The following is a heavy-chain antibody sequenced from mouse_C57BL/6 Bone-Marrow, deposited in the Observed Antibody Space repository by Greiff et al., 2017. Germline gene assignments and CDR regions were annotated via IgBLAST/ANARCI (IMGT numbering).Heavy chain of an antibody. CDR2: IYPRSGNT. CDR1: GYTFTSYG. CDR3: AREGNYGNPWFAY. Sequence: QVQLQQSGAELVKPGASVKMSCKASGYTFTSYGISWVKQRTGQGLEWIGEIYPRSGNTYYNEKFKGKATLTADKSSSTAYMELRSLTSEDSAVYFCAREGNYGNPWFAYWGQGTLVTVSA. D-gene: IGHD2-1*01. V-gene: IGHV1-81*01. J-gene: IGHJ3*01.